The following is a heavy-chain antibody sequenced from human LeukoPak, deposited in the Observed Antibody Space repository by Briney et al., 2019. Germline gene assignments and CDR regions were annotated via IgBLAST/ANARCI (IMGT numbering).Heavy chain of an antibody. J-gene: IGHJ4*02. Sequence: GASVKVSCKASGYTFTSYDINWVRQATGQGLEWMGWMNPNSGNTGYAQKFQGRVTITRNTSISTAYMELSSLRSDDTAVYYCARDRDYYGSDFDYWGQGTLVTVSS. CDR3: ARDRDYYGSDFDY. CDR2: MNPNSGNT. V-gene: IGHV1-8*03. D-gene: IGHD3-10*01. CDR1: GYTFTSYD.